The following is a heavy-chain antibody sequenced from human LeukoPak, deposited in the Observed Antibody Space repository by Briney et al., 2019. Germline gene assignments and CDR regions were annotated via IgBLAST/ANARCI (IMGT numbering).Heavy chain of an antibody. V-gene: IGHV4-39*07. CDR1: GGSISSSSYY. CDR2: IYYSGST. D-gene: IGHD3-22*01. J-gene: IGHJ3*02. Sequence: SETLSLTCTVSGGSISSSSYYWGWIRQPPGKGLEWIGSIYYSGSTYYNPSLKSRVTISVDTSKNQFSLKLSSVTAADTAVYYCARDAGLGYYYDGSTSKSGFGIWGQGTMVTVSS. CDR3: ARDAGLGYYYDGSTSKSGFGI.